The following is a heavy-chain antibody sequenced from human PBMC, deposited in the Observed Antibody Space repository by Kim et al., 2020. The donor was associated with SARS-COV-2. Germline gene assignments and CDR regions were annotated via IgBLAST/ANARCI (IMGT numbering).Heavy chain of an antibody. V-gene: IGHV3-33*06. CDR3: AKDVAADDSYSSSSGKAPGGFDY. CDR1: GFTFSSYG. Sequence: GGSLRLSCAASGFTFSSYGMHWVRQAPGKGLEWVAVIWYDGSNKYYADSVKGRFTISRDNSKNTLYLQMNSLRAEDTAGYYCAKDVAADDSYSSSSGKAPGGFDYWGQGTLVTVSS. J-gene: IGHJ4*02. CDR2: IWYDGSNK. D-gene: IGHD6-13*01.